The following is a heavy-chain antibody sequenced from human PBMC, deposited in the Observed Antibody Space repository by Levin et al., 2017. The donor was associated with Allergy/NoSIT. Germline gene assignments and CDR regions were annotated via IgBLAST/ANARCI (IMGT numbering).Heavy chain of an antibody. CDR1: GFTFSSYT. V-gene: IGHV3-48*01. CDR2: ISDSGLTI. D-gene: IGHD2-15*01. J-gene: IGHJ6*03. CDR3: AINELTCSGGSCYSYYYMDV. Sequence: GGSLRLSCAVSGFTFSSYTMSWVRQAPGKGLEWVSFISDSGLTIYYADSVRGRFTISRDDAKNSLYLQINSLRVEDTAVYYCAINELTCSGGSCYSYYYMDVWGKGTTITVSS.